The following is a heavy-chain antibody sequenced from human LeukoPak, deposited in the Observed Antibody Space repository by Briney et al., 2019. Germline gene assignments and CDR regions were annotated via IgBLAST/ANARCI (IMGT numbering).Heavy chain of an antibody. CDR3: TALGIAAAGMDY. D-gene: IGHD6-13*01. Sequence: WIRQPPGKGLEWLGRIRSKANSYATAYGASVEGRFTISRDDSKNTAYLQMNSLITEDTAVYFCTALGIAAAGMDYWGQGTLVTVSS. J-gene: IGHJ4*02. V-gene: IGHV3-73*01. CDR2: IRSKANSYAT.